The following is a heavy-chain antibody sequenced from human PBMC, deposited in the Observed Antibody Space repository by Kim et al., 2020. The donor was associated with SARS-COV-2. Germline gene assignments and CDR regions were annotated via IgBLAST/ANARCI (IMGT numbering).Heavy chain of an antibody. D-gene: IGHD2-2*01. Sequence: GGSLRLSCAASGFTFSCYAMHWVRQAPGKGLEWVAVISYDGSNKYYADSVKGRFTISRDNSKNTLYLQMNSLRAEDTAVYYCARSVGVPAAIGYFDYWGQGTLVTVSS. CDR3: ARSVGVPAAIGYFDY. CDR2: ISYDGSNK. V-gene: IGHV3-30*04. CDR1: GFTFSCYA. J-gene: IGHJ4*02.